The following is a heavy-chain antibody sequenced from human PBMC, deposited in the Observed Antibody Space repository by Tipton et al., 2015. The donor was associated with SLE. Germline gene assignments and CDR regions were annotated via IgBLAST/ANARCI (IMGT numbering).Heavy chain of an antibody. D-gene: IGHD4-17*01. CDR2: IYYSGST. CDR3: ARGVPFGAYAGLSRYYMDV. V-gene: IGHV4-39*07. Sequence: TLSLTCTVSGGSVSSNAYYWGWIRQPPGKGLEWIGSIYYSGSTYYNPSLKSRVTISVDTSKNQFSLKLSSVTAADTAVYHCARGVPFGAYAGLSRYYMDVWGKGTTVTVSS. J-gene: IGHJ6*03. CDR1: GGSVSSNAYY.